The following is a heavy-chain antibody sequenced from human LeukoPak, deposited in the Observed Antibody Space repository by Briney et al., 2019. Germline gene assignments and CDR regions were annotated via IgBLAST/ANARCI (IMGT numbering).Heavy chain of an antibody. V-gene: IGHV1-2*02. D-gene: IGHD6-19*01. Sequence: ASVKVSCKASGYTFTGYYMHWVRQAPGQGLEWMGWINPNSGGTNYAQKFQGRVTMTRDTSISTAYMELSRLRSDDTAVYYCARAMSGWKIYYYYGMDVWGQGTTVTVSS. CDR1: GYTFTGYY. CDR3: ARAMSGWKIYYYYGMDV. CDR2: INPNSGGT. J-gene: IGHJ6*02.